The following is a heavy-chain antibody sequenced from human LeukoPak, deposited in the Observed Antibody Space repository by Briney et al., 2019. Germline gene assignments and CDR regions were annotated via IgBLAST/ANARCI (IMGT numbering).Heavy chain of an antibody. V-gene: IGHV3-7*01. CDR3: AREYWYFDL. CDR2: IKEDGSEK. Sequence: GGSLRLSCVASGFNLNSRWMDWVRRAPGKGLERVANIKEDGSEKNYADSVKGRFSISRDNAENSLYLQMNSLRVEDTAVYYCAREYWYFDLWGRGTLVTVSS. J-gene: IGHJ2*01. CDR1: GFNLNSRW.